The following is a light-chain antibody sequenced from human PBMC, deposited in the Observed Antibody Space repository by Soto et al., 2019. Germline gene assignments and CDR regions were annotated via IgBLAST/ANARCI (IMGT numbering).Light chain of an antibody. V-gene: IGKV1-39*01. CDR3: QQSYTTPYL. CDR1: QSISSY. Sequence: DIQMTQSPSSLSASVGDRVTITCRASQSISSYLNWYQQKPGKAPKLLIYAASTLQTGISSRFSXXXSXTDFTLTIXSXXXXXXXXYYCQQSYTTPYLFGQGTKLEIK. CDR2: AAS. J-gene: IGKJ2*01.